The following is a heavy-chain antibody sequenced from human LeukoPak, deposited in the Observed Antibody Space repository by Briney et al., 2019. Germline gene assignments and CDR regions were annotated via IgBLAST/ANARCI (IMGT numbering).Heavy chain of an antibody. V-gene: IGHV3-30*03. Sequence: GGSLRLSCAASGFTFSSYGMHWVRQAPGKGLEWVAVISYDGSNKYYADSVKGRFTISRDNSRNTLYLQMNSLRAEDTAVYYCARRLEYSGSKGVFDYWGQGTLVTVSS. D-gene: IGHD1-26*01. CDR3: ARRLEYSGSKGVFDY. CDR2: ISYDGSNK. CDR1: GFTFSSYG. J-gene: IGHJ4*02.